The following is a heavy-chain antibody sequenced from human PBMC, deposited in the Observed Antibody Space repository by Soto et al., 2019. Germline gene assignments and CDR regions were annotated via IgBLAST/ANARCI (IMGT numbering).Heavy chain of an antibody. CDR1: GFTFSSYA. Sequence: GGSLRLSCAASGFTFSSYAMHWVRQAPGKGLEWVAFISYDGGNKYYADSVKGRFTISRDKSKNTLYLQMNSLRAEDTAVYFCVKDCSGVYGARGYDNYYHMDVWGKGTMVTVSS. D-gene: IGHD3-10*01. CDR3: VKDCSGVYGARGYDNYYHMDV. J-gene: IGHJ6*03. V-gene: IGHV3-30*18. CDR2: ISYDGGNK.